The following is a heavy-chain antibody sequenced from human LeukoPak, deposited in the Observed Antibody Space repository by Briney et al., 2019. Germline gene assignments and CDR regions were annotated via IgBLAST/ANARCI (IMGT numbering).Heavy chain of an antibody. CDR3: ARDARLGNWFDP. V-gene: IGHV1-46*01. Sequence: ASVKISCKASGYTLTNYYMHWVRQAPGQGLEWMGIITPSGGSTSYSQKFQGRVTMTRDTSTSTVYMELSSLRSEDTAVYYCARDARLGNWFDPWGQGTLVTVSP. CDR1: GYTLTNYY. J-gene: IGHJ5*02. CDR2: ITPSGGST. D-gene: IGHD3-16*01.